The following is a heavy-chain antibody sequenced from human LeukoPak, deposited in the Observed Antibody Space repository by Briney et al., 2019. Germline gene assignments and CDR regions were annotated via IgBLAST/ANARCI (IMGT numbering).Heavy chain of an antibody. CDR1: GYTFTGYY. CDR3: AREWSKLKLPHWYFDL. V-gene: IGHV1-2*06. D-gene: IGHD1-7*01. Sequence: ASVTVSCTASGYTFTGYYIYWVRQAPGQGLEWMGRINPNSGGTDYAQKFKGRVTMTADTSITTAYMELSSLRSDDTAVYYCAREWSKLKLPHWYFDLWGRGTLVTVSS. CDR2: INPNSGGT. J-gene: IGHJ2*01.